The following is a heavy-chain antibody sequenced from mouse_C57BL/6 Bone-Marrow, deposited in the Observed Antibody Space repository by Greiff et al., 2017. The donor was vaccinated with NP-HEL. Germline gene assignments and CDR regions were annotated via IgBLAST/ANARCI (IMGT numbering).Heavy chain of an antibody. CDR2: IDPEDGET. CDR1: GFNIKDYY. CDR3: ARRRPACYFDY. Sequence: VQLQQSGAELVKPGASVKLSCTASGFNIKDYYMHWVKQRTEQGLEWIGRIDPEDGETKYAPKFQGKATMTADTSSNTAYLQLSSLTSEDTAVYYCARRRPACYFDYWGQGTPLTVSA. J-gene: IGHJ2*01. V-gene: IGHV14-2*01.